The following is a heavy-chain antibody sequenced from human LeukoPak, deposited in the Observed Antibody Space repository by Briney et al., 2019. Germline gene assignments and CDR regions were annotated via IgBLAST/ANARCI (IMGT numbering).Heavy chain of an antibody. CDR2: VSAYNGNT. D-gene: IGHD3-22*01. CDR1: GYTFTTYG. V-gene: IGHV1-18*01. J-gene: IGHJ4*02. CDR3: AREFTYYYDSSGYRGYFDY. Sequence: GASVRVSYTASGYTFTTYGISWVRQAPGQGREWMGWVSAYNGNTNNAQKLQGRVTRTTDTSTSTAYIELRSLRSDDTAVYYCAREFTYYYDSSGYRGYFDYWGQGTLVTVSS.